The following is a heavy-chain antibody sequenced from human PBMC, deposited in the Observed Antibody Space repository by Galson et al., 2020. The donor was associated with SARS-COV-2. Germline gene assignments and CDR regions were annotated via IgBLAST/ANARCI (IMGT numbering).Heavy chain of an antibody. J-gene: IGHJ4*02. V-gene: IGHV4-59*01. CDR2: IYYSGST. CDR1: GGSISSYY. CDR3: ARAGRGAVAGTCCLYDY. D-gene: IGHD6-19*01. Sequence: SETLSLTCTVSGGSISSYYWSWIRQPPGKGLEWIGYIYYSGSTNYNPSLKSRVTISVDTSKNQFSLKLSSVTAADTAVYYCARAGRGAVAGTCCLYDYGGQGTLVTVAS.